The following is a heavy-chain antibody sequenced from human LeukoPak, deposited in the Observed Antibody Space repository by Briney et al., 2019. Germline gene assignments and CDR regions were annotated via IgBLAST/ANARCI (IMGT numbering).Heavy chain of an antibody. V-gene: IGHV4-39*01. D-gene: IGHD6-13*01. Sequence: PSETLSLTCTVSGDSISSGDYYWAWIRQPPGKGLGWMGSVDKSGRTYYNPSLKSRLTISVDTSRNQFSLKLSSVTAADTAVYYCARLLAAAKTDYFDYWGQGILVTVSS. CDR3: ARLLAAAKTDYFDY. CDR1: GDSISSGDYY. J-gene: IGHJ4*02. CDR2: VDKSGRT.